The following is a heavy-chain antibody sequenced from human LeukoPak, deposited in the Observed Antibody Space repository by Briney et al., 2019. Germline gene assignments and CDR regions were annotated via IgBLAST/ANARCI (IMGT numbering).Heavy chain of an antibody. Sequence: PGGSLRLSCAASGFTFSSYGMHWVRQAPGKGLEWVAVIWYDGSNKYYADSVKGRFTISRDNSKNTLYLQMNSLRAEDTAVYYCARETSERAMVAFDYWGQGTLVTVSS. CDR3: ARETSERAMVAFDY. CDR1: GFTFSSYG. D-gene: IGHD5-18*01. CDR2: IWYDGSNK. V-gene: IGHV3-33*01. J-gene: IGHJ4*02.